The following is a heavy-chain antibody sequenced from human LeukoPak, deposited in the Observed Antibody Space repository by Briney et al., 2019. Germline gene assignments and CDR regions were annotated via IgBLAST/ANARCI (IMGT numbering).Heavy chain of an antibody. CDR3: ARAGMDGGPNDY. V-gene: IGHV1-69*05. CDR1: GGTFSSYT. D-gene: IGHD4-23*01. CDR2: IIPIFGTA. Sequence: ASVKVSCKASGGTFSSYTINWARQAPGQGLEWMGGIIPIFGTANYAQKFQGRVTITTDESTSTAYMELSSLRSEDTAVYYCARAGMDGGPNDYWGQGTLITVSS. J-gene: IGHJ4*02.